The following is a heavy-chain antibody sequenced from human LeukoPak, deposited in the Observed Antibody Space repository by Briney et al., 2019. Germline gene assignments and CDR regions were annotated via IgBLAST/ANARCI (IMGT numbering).Heavy chain of an antibody. CDR1: GFTFSSYS. CDR3: ARAFAGAPFGL. D-gene: IGHD3-10*01. CDR2: LSTIGGRE. V-gene: IGHV3-30*04. Sequence: GGSLRLSCAASGFTFSSYSMHWVRQAPGKGLEWAAVLSTIGGREYYADSVKGRFTISRDTSKNTLYLQMDGLRVEDTALFFCARAFAGAPFGLLGRGTLVTGSS. J-gene: IGHJ2*01.